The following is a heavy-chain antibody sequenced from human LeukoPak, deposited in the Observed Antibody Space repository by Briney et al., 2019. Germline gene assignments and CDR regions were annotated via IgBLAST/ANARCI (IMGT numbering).Heavy chain of an antibody. Sequence: GRSLRLSCAASGFTFSSYAMHWVRQAPGKGLEWVAVISYDGSNKYYADSVKGRFTISRDNSKNTLYLQMNSLRAEGTAVYYCARFRGYDILTGYYPLDYWGQGTLVTVSS. J-gene: IGHJ4*02. V-gene: IGHV3-30*04. CDR3: ARFRGYDILTGYYPLDY. CDR2: ISYDGSNK. CDR1: GFTFSSYA. D-gene: IGHD3-9*01.